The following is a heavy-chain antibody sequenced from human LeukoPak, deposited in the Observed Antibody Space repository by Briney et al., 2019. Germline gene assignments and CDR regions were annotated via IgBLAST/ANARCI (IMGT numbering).Heavy chain of an antibody. CDR1: GGSINNYY. CDR3: AMTPQGDNYFDY. V-gene: IGHV4-4*07. CDR2: IYASGKT. J-gene: IGHJ4*02. Sequence: PSETLSLTCTVAGGSINNYYWRWLRQPAGRGLGWVGRIYASGKTNYNHSLKSRVTMSVDTSNNQLSLMMTSVTAADTAVFYCAMTPQGDNYFDYWGQGHLVTVSS. D-gene: IGHD3-9*01.